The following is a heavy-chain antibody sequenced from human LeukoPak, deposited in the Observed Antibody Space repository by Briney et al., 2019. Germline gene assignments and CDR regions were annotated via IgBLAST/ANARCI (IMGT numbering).Heavy chain of an antibody. V-gene: IGHV4-59*01. CDR2: IYYSGST. Sequence: PSETLSLTCTVSGGSISSYYWSWIRQPPGKGLEWIGYIYYSGSTSYNPSLKSRVTISVDTSKNQFSLKLSSVTAADTAVYYCARAPAGDFWSGYADGFDYWGQGTLVTVSS. CDR1: GGSISSYY. J-gene: IGHJ4*02. D-gene: IGHD3-3*01. CDR3: ARAPAGDFWSGYADGFDY.